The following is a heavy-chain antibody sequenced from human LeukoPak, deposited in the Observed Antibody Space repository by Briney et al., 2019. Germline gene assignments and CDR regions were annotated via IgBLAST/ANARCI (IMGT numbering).Heavy chain of an antibody. V-gene: IGHV1-69*05. Sequence: SVKVSCKASGGTFSSHAISWVRQAPGQGLEWMGGIIPIFGTANYAQKFQGRVTITTDESTSTAYMELSSLRSEDTAVYYCARGYCSSTSCYTADSFDPWGQGTLVTVSS. D-gene: IGHD2-2*02. J-gene: IGHJ5*02. CDR1: GGTFSSHA. CDR3: ARGYCSSTSCYTADSFDP. CDR2: IIPIFGTA.